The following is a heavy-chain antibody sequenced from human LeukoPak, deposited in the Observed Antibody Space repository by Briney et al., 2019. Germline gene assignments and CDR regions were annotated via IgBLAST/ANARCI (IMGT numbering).Heavy chain of an antibody. Sequence: TGGSLRLSCAASGFTFSSYAMSWVRQAAGKGLEWVSAISASGGSTYYADFVKGRFTISRDNSKNTLYLQMNSLRAEDTAVYYCAKGDYYDFDYWGQGTLVTVSS. CDR1: GFTFSSYA. J-gene: IGHJ4*02. V-gene: IGHV3-23*01. D-gene: IGHD3-10*01. CDR3: AKGDYYDFDY. CDR2: ISASGGST.